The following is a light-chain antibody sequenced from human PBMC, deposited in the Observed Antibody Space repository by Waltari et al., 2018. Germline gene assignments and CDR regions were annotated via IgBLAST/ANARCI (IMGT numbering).Light chain of an antibody. Sequence: MTQSPSTLSASVGDRVTITCRASQSIGRKLAWYRQKPGKAPNLLIYDVSSFESGVPSRFTGSGSGTEFTLTISNLQPDDFATYYCQHYYTSSWTFGQGTKVEIK. CDR2: DVS. J-gene: IGKJ1*01. V-gene: IGKV1-5*01. CDR1: QSIGRK. CDR3: QHYYTSSWT.